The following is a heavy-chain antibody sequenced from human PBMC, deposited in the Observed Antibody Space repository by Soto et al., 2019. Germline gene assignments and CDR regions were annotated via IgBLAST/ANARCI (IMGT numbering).Heavy chain of an antibody. CDR2: IYYSGST. D-gene: IGHD1-1*01. J-gene: IGHJ4*02. CDR3: ARGSPGTGTPLDY. Sequence: PSETLSLTGTVSGGSISSGDYYWSWIRQPPGKGLEWIGYIYYSGSTYYNPSLKSRVTISVDTSKNQCSLKLSSVTAADTAVYYCARGSPGTGTPLDYWGQGTLVTVSS. CDR1: GGSISSGDYY. V-gene: IGHV4-30-4*01.